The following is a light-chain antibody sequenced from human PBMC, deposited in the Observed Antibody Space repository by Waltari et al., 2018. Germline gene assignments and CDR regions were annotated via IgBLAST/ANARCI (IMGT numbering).Light chain of an antibody. V-gene: IGKV3-20*01. J-gene: IGKJ1*01. Sequence: ELVLTQSPGTLSLSRGESPTLSGRTSQSVTRALAWYQQTPVQAPRLLIYGASNRATGSPDRFSGSGSGTDFSLTISSLEPEDFAVYYCQHYLRLPVTFGQGTKVEVK. CDR1: QSVTRA. CDR3: QHYLRLPVT. CDR2: GAS.